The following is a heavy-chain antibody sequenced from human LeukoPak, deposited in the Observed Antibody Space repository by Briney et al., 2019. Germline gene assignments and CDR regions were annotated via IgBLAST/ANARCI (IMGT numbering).Heavy chain of an antibody. Sequence: PGGSLRLSCAASGFIFSNAWMNWVRQAPGKGLEWVGRIKSKTDGGTTDYAAPVKGRFTISRDDSKNTLFLQMNSLETEDTALYYCTTEAVAGTGDFDYWGQGTLSPSPQ. CDR3: TTEAVAGTGDFDY. J-gene: IGHJ4*02. V-gene: IGHV3-15*01. CDR2: IKSKTDGGTT. CDR1: GFIFSNAW. D-gene: IGHD6-19*01.